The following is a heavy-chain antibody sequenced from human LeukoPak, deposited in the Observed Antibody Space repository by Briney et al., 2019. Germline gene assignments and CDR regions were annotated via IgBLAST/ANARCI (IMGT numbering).Heavy chain of an antibody. Sequence: ASMKLSCKASGFTFTGYYIHWVRQAPGQGLEWMGWVNPNNGGTNYAQMFQGRVTMTRDTSINTAYMELGRLRSDDTAVYYCARDSYGGNWSLGFWGQGTLVTVSS. CDR3: ARDSYGGNWSLGF. CDR1: GFTFTGYY. J-gene: IGHJ4*02. V-gene: IGHV1-2*02. D-gene: IGHD4-23*01. CDR2: VNPNNGGT.